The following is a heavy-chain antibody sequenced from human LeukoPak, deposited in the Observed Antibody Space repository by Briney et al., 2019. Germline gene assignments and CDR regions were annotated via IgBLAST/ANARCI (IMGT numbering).Heavy chain of an antibody. CDR3: ARHQYYDSSGYLFDY. D-gene: IGHD3-22*01. CDR2: IYYSGST. V-gene: IGHV4-61*01. J-gene: IGHJ4*02. CDR1: GGSISSSIYY. Sequence: SETLSLTCTVSGGSISSSIYYWSWIRQPPGKGLEWIGYIYYSGSTNYNPSLKSRVTISVDTSKNQFSLKLSSVTAADTAVYYCARHQYYDSSGYLFDYWGQGTLVTVSS.